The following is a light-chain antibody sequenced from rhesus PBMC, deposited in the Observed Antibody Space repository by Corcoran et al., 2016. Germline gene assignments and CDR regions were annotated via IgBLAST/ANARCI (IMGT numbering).Light chain of an antibody. CDR3: QQYSNWPVT. V-gene: IGKV3-42*03. J-gene: IGKJ4*01. CDR2: GAS. CDR1: QSVSSN. Sequence: DIVMMQSPATLSLSPGNRATLSCRASQSVSSNLAWYPRKPGQPPRLLFSGASTRASSIPDRFRASGFWTDFTLTISGLEPEDFAVYYCQQYSNWPVTFGGGTKVEIK.